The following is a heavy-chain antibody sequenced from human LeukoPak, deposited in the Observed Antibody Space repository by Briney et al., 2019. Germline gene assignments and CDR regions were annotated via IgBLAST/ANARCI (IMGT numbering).Heavy chain of an antibody. D-gene: IGHD2-2*01. J-gene: IGHJ4*02. V-gene: IGHV3-23*01. Sequence: PGGSLRLSCAASGFSFSSSAMNWARQAPGKGLEWVSAISGSGASTYYADSVKGRFTISRDNSKNTLYLQMNSLRAEDTAIYYCAKAALRYQLLSSLDYWGQGTLVTVSS. CDR3: AKAALRYQLLSSLDY. CDR1: GFSFSSSA. CDR2: ISGSGAST.